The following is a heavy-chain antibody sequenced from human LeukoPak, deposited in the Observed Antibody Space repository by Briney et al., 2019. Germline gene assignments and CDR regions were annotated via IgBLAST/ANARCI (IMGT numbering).Heavy chain of an antibody. D-gene: IGHD2-2*01. CDR1: GFTFGNYW. CDR3: AKDLGGSATTV. CDR2: ISWSGDRM. Sequence: GGSLRLSCAASGFTFGNYWLHWVRQAPGKGLEWVSSISWSGDRMGYADAVKGRFTISRDNAKNSLFLQMNSLRVEDTALYYCAKDLGGSATTVWGQGTLVTVSS. J-gene: IGHJ4*02. V-gene: IGHV3-9*01.